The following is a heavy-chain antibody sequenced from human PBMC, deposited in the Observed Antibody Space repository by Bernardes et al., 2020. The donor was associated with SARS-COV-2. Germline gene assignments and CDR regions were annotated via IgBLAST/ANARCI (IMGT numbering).Heavy chain of an antibody. D-gene: IGHD3-3*01. V-gene: IGHV3-30*18. CDR3: AKDGTYYDFWSGYYPYYYYGMDV. J-gene: IGHJ6*02. CDR2: ISYDGSNK. Sequence: GGSLRLSCAASGFIFSSYGIHWVRQAPGKGLEWVEVISYDGSNKYYADSVKGRFTISRDNSKNTLYLQMNSLRAEDTAVYYCAKDGTYYDFWSGYYPYYYYGMDVWGQGTTVTVSS. CDR1: GFIFSSYG.